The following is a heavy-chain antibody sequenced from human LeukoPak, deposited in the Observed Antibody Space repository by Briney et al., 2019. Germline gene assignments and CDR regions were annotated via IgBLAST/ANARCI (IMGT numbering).Heavy chain of an antibody. CDR3: ARGHLGDYYFDC. J-gene: IGHJ4*02. CDR1: GGSFSGYY. CDR2: INHSGST. Sequence: SETLSLTCAVYGGSFSGYYWSWIRQPPGKGLEWIGEINHSGSTNYNPSLKSRVTISVDTSKNQFSLKLSSVTAADTAVYYCARGHLGDYYFDCWGQGILVTVSS. D-gene: IGHD2-21*02. V-gene: IGHV4-34*01.